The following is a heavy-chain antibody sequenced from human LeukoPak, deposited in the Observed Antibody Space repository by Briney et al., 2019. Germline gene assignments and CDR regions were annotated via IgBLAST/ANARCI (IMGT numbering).Heavy chain of an antibody. J-gene: IGHJ4*02. CDR3: ARAQGGIAAHMYYFDY. V-gene: IGHV1-2*02. Sequence: ASVKVSCKASGYTFTGYYMHWVRQAPGQGLEWMGWINPNSGGTNYAQKFQGRVTMTRDTSISTAYMELSRLRSDDTAVYYCARAQGGIAAHMYYFDYWGQGTLVTVSS. CDR2: INPNSGGT. D-gene: IGHD6-13*01. CDR1: GYTFTGYY.